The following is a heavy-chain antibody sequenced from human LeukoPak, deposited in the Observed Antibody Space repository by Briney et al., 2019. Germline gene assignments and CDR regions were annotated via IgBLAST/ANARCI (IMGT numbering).Heavy chain of an antibody. V-gene: IGHV3-30*02. D-gene: IGHD3-9*01. CDR1: GFTFSTYG. CDR2: IWYDGSNK. CDR3: ARGPYYNTLTGFRGRILGFDY. J-gene: IGHJ4*02. Sequence: GGSLRLSCAASGFTFSTYGMHWVRQAPGKGLEWVALIWYDGSNKYYGVSVKGRFTISRDNSKNTLYLKMDSLRAEDTAVYYCARGPYYNTLTGFRGRILGFDYWGQGTLVTVSS.